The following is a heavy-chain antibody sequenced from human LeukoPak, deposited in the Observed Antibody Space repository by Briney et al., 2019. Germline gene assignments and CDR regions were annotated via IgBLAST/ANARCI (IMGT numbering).Heavy chain of an antibody. Sequence: SETLSLTCDVSGYSITTDYYWGWIRQPPGKGLEWVGSIYHSGTTYYNPSLKSRVTISVDTSRNQFSLKLSSVTAADTAVYYCARLDSSGWSPNYYYYYMDVWGKGTTVTVSS. CDR3: ARLDSSGWSPNYYYYYMDV. V-gene: IGHV4-38-2*01. D-gene: IGHD6-19*01. CDR1: GYSITTDYY. CDR2: IYHSGTT. J-gene: IGHJ6*03.